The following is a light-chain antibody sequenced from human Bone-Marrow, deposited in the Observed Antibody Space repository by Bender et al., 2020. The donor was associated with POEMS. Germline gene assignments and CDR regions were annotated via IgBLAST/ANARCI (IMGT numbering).Light chain of an antibody. CDR2: DVS. V-gene: IGLV2-14*03. CDR3: SSYAGSSTWV. J-gene: IGLJ3*02. CDR1: SSDVGASDL. Sequence: QSALTQPASMSGSPGQSITISCTGTSSDVGASDLVSWYQQHPGKGPKLMISDVSDRPSGISHRFSGSKSGNTASLTISGLQAEDEADYYCSSYAGSSTWVFGGGTKLTVL.